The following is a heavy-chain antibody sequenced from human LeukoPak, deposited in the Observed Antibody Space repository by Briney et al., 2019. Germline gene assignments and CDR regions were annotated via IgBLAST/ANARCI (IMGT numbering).Heavy chain of an antibody. CDR1: GGSISSSNW. J-gene: IGHJ4*02. V-gene: IGHV4-4*02. CDR3: ARVPSASLGELPHY. Sequence: PSETLSLTCAVSGGSISSSNWWRGGRQPPGKGLEGIGEIYHSGSTNYNPSLKSRVTISVDNSKKKFSLKLSSLPAADTAVYYCARVPSASLGELPHYWGQGPLVPVSS. CDR2: IYHSGST. D-gene: IGHD3-10*01.